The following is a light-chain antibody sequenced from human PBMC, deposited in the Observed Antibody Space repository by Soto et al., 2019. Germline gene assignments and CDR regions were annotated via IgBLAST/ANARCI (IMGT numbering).Light chain of an antibody. Sequence: QSVLTQPASVSGSPGQSITISCTGTSSDVGDHNSVSWYQQQPGKAPKLMIYAVSNRPSGVSNRFSGSKSGNTASLTISGLQAEDEADYYCGSYTTSITVIFGGGTQLTVL. CDR2: AVS. J-gene: IGLJ2*01. V-gene: IGLV2-14*03. CDR3: GSYTTSITVI. CDR1: SSDVGDHNS.